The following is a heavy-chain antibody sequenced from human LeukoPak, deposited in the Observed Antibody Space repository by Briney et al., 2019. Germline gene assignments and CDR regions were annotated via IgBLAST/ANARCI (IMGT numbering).Heavy chain of an antibody. CDR2: IYPGDSDT. CDR1: GFTFAYYW. V-gene: IGHV5-51*03. D-gene: IGHD3-16*01. J-gene: IGHJ5*02. CDR3: ALRKSRRGWGDWFAP. Sequence: GESLKISCQGSGFTFAYYWIGWVRQMPGKGLEWMGIIYPGDSDTRYSPSFQGQVTMSVDKSISTGFLQWRSLKASDGAMYYCALRKSRRGWGDWFAPWGQGTLVTVRS.